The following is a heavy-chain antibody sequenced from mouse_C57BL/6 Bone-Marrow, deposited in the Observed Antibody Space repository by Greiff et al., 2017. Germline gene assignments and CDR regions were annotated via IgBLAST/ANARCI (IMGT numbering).Heavy chain of an antibody. J-gene: IGHJ2*01. CDR2: ISYDGSN. V-gene: IGHV3-6*01. CDR1: GYSITSGYY. Sequence: VQLKESGPGLVKPSQSLSLTCSVTGYSITSGYYWNWIRQSPGNILEWMGYISYDGSNNYNPSLKNRISITRVTSKNQFFLKLNSVTTEDTATYYCAIDPRTAQTTYYFDYWGQGTTRTVSS. CDR3: AIDPRTAQTTYYFDY. D-gene: IGHD3-2*02.